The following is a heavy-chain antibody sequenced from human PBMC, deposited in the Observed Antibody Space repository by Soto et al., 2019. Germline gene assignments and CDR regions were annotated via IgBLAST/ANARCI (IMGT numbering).Heavy chain of an antibody. V-gene: IGHV3-9*01. J-gene: IGHJ4*02. CDR1: GFPFDDYS. D-gene: IGHD6-19*01. Sequence: GGSLILSCAASGFPFDDYSMHWVRHAPGKGLEWVSGISWNSGSIGYADSVKGRFTISRDNAKNSLYLQMNSLRAEDTALYYCAKDSGIAVAGKSFDYWGQGTLVTVSS. CDR2: ISWNSGSI. CDR3: AKDSGIAVAGKSFDY.